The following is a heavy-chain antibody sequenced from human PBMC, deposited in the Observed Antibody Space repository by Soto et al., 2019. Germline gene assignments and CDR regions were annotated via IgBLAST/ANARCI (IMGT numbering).Heavy chain of an antibody. V-gene: IGHV1-69*01. CDR3: AREADYDSSGYYYFY. J-gene: IGHJ4*02. D-gene: IGHD3-22*01. Sequence: QVQLVQSGAEVKKPGSSVKVSCKSSGGTFSSYAISWVRQAPGQGLEWMGGILPIFGTANYAQKFQGRVPITADEPTRTAYMELSSLRSEDTAVYYCAREADYDSSGYYYFYWGQGTLVTVSS. CDR1: GGTFSSYA. CDR2: ILPIFGTA.